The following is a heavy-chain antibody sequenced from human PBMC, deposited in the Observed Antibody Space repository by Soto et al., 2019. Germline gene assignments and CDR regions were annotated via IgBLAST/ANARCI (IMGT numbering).Heavy chain of an antibody. CDR1: GFTFSSYG. Sequence: QVQLVESGGGVVQPGRSLRLSCAASGFTFSSYGMHWVRQAPGKGLEWGAVIWYDGSNKYYADSVKGRFTISRDNSKNTLNLHINSLRAEDTDVYYCARDEKRCLIDYWGQGTLVTVSS. J-gene: IGHJ4*02. CDR3: ARDEKRCLIDY. CDR2: IWYDGSNK. V-gene: IGHV3-33*01.